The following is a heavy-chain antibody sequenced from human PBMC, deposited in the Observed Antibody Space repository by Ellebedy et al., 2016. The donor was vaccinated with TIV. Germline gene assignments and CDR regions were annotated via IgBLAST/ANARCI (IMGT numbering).Heavy chain of an antibody. J-gene: IGHJ6*02. CDR1: GFTFSSYG. CDR2: IWYDGSNK. D-gene: IGHD3-16*02. V-gene: IGHV3-33*01. Sequence: GGSLRLSXAASGFTFSSYGMHWVRQAPGKGLEWVAVIWYDGSNKYYADSVKGRFTISRDNSKNTLYLQMNSLRAEDTAVYYCARETRGELSLYSHYYYGMDVWGQGTTVTVSS. CDR3: ARETRGELSLYSHYYYGMDV.